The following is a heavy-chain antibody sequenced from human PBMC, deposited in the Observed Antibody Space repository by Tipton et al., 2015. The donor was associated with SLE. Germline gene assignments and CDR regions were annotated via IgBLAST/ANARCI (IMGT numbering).Heavy chain of an antibody. CDR3: ARVRGRYCSGASCYSPDY. J-gene: IGHJ4*02. CDR2: IYYSGST. Sequence: TLSLTCTVSGDSISSGSYFWSWIRHLPGKGLEWIGYIYYSGSTSYNPSLKSRLTISIDTSRNQFSLKLSSVTASDTAFYYCARVRGRYCSGASCYSPDYWGQGTLVTVSS. CDR1: GDSISSGSYF. V-gene: IGHV4-31*03. D-gene: IGHD2-15*01.